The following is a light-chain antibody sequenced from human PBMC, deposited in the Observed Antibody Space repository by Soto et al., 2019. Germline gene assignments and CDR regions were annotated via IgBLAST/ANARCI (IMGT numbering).Light chain of an antibody. CDR3: QQYGSSPPWT. J-gene: IGKJ1*01. CDR1: QSVSSSY. CDR2: GAS. V-gene: IGKV3-20*01. Sequence: MVLTQSPGTLSLSTGERATLSCRASQSVSSSYLAWYQQKPGQAPRLLIYGASSRATGIPDRFSGSGSGTDFTLTISRLEPEDFAVYYCQQYGSSPPWTFGQGTKVDIK.